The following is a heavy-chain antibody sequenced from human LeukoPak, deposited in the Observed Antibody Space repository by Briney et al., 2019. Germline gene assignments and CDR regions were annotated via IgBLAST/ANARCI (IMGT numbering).Heavy chain of an antibody. Sequence: GGSLRLSCAASGFTFSNHGMHWVRQAPGKGLEWVAVIWYDGSNKYYADSVKGRFTISRDNSKNTLYLQMDSLGAEDTAVYYCGRDIKARYCDYWGQGTQVTVPS. CDR3: GRDIKARYCDY. V-gene: IGHV3-33*01. CDR1: GFTFSNHG. D-gene: IGHD1-26*01. J-gene: IGHJ4*02. CDR2: IWYDGSNK.